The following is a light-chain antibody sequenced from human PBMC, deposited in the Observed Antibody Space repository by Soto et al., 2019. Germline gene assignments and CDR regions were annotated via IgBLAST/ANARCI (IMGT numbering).Light chain of an antibody. J-gene: IGKJ1*01. CDR1: QSISSW. V-gene: IGKV1-5*03. CDR2: KAS. CDR3: QQHKSYWT. Sequence: DIQMTQSPSTLSASVGDRVTITCRASQSISSWLAWYQQKPGKAPKLLIYKASSLESGVPSRFSGSGSRTEFTLSVSSLQPDDFATYHCQQHKSYWTFGQGTKVEIK.